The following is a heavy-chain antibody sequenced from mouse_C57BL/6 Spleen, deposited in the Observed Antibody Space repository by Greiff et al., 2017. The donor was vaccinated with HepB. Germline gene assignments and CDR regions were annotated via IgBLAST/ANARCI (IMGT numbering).Heavy chain of an antibody. Sequence: EVQLVESEGGLVQPGSSMKLSCTASGFTFSDYYMAWVRQVPEKGLEWVANINYDGSSTYYLDSLKSRFIISRDNAKNILYLQMSSLKSEDTATYYCARTTVVANWYFDVWGTGTTVTVSS. V-gene: IGHV5-16*01. CDR1: GFTFSDYY. D-gene: IGHD1-1*01. CDR2: INYDGSST. CDR3: ARTTVVANWYFDV. J-gene: IGHJ1*03.